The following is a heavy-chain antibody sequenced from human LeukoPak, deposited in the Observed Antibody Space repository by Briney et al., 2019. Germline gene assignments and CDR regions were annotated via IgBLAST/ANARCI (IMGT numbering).Heavy chain of an antibody. Sequence: GGSLRLSCAASGFTFSTYDMNWVRQAPGKGLEWVSTIRGSSGSTYYADSVKGRFTISRDNAKNTLYLQMNSLRAEDTAVYYCAKGSREWEVLDAFDIWGQGTMVTVSS. D-gene: IGHD1-26*01. CDR1: GFTFSTYD. CDR3: AKGSREWEVLDAFDI. J-gene: IGHJ3*02. CDR2: IRGSSGST. V-gene: IGHV3-23*01.